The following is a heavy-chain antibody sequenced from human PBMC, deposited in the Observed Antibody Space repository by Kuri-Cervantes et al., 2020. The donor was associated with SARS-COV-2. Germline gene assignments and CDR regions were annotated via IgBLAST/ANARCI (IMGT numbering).Heavy chain of an antibody. CDR2: IPYDGSNK. CDR3: ASDRVGVHDS. V-gene: IGHV3-30-3*01. J-gene: IGHJ5*02. CDR1: GFTFRRYA. D-gene: IGHD2-21*01. Sequence: SCAASGFTFRRYAMHWDRQAPGEGAEWVAVIPYDGSNKEYTASGKGRFTISRDNSQNTLYLQMKSLGTEDSALYYCASDRVGVHDSWGQGTLVTVSS.